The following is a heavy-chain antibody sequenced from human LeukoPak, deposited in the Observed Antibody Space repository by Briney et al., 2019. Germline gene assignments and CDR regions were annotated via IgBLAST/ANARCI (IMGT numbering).Heavy chain of an antibody. CDR3: ARGYTNYGYVFDF. CDR2: IPYDGSNQ. Sequence: GGSLRLSCAASGFTFSSYGIHWVRQAPGKGLEWVTFIPYDGSNQKYADSVRGRFTISRDNSKNTLYLQMNSLRAEDTAMYYCARGYTNYGYVFDFWGQGTTVTVSS. D-gene: IGHD4-11*01. J-gene: IGHJ3*01. CDR1: GFTFSSYG. V-gene: IGHV3-30*02.